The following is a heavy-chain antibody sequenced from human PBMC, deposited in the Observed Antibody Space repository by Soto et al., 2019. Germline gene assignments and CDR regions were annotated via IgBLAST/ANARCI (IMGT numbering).Heavy chain of an antibody. CDR3: ATGGHYGDYYYYYYGMDV. D-gene: IGHD4-17*01. J-gene: IGHJ6*02. CDR2: IDPSDSYT. CDR1: GYSSTSYW. V-gene: IGHV5-10-1*01. Sequence: GESLKISCKGSGYSSTSYWISWVRQMPGKGLEWMGRIDPSDSYTNYSPSFQGHVTISADKSISTAYLQWSSLKASDTAMYYCATGGHYGDYYYYYYGMDVWGQGTTVTVSS.